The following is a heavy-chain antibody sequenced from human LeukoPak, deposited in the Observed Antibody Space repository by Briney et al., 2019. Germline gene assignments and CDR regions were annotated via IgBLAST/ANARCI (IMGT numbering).Heavy chain of an antibody. CDR1: GGPIRTYQ. Sequence: PSETLSLTCTVSGGPIRTYQWSWIRQPPGKGLEWIGNIHYSGSANYNPSLKSRVIISVDTSKNQFSLKLSSVTAADTAVYYCARVTGYRIEDYFDYWGQGTLVTVSS. D-gene: IGHD6-13*01. J-gene: IGHJ4*02. V-gene: IGHV4-59*01. CDR2: IHYSGSA. CDR3: ARVTGYRIEDYFDY.